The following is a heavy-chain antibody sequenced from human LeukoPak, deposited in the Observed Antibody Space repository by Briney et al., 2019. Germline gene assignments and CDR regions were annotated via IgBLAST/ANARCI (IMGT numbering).Heavy chain of an antibody. V-gene: IGHV1-2*06. J-gene: IGHJ4*02. CDR1: GYTFTGYY. CDR3: ARAGTAMDKIDY. Sequence: GASVTVSCKASGYTFTGYYMHWVRQAPGQGLEWMGRINPNSGGTNYAQKFQGRVTMTRDTSISTAYMELSRLRSDDTAVYYCARAGTAMDKIDYWGQGTLVTVSS. D-gene: IGHD5-18*01. CDR2: INPNSGGT.